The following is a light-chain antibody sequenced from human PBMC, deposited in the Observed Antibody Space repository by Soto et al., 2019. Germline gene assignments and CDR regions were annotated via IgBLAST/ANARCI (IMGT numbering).Light chain of an antibody. CDR3: QQYVRSPRT. CDR2: GTS. CDR1: QSVSSSY. J-gene: IGKJ1*01. V-gene: IGKV3-20*01. Sequence: EIVLTQSPGTLSLSPGERATLSCRASQSVSSSYLAWYQQKPGQAPRLPLYGTSRRATGIPDRFSGSGSGTDFTLSISRLEPEDFAVYYCQQYVRSPRTFGQGTKVDIK.